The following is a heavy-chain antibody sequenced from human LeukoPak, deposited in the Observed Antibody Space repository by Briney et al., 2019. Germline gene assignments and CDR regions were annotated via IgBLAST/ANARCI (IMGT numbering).Heavy chain of an antibody. D-gene: IGHD3-9*01. Sequence: SENLSLTCTVSGGSISSYYWSWIRQPPGKGLEWIGYIYYSGSTNYNPSLKSRVTISVDTSKNQFSLKLSSVTAADAAVYYCARARLTGYNINWFDPWGQGTLVTVSS. CDR1: GGSISSYY. CDR2: IYYSGST. V-gene: IGHV4-59*01. CDR3: ARARLTGYNINWFDP. J-gene: IGHJ5*02.